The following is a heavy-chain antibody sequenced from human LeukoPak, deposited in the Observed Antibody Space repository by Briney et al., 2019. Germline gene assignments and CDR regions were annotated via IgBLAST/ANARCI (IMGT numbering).Heavy chain of an antibody. Sequence: ASVKVSCKASGYIFGSYYIHWVRQAPGQGLEWMAIINPRGGGTSYAQRFQGRVTVTRDTSTSTVYMELSSLRSEDTAVFYCARDPGGLAGPYYLDFWGQGTLVTVSS. CDR1: GYIFGSYY. CDR2: INPRGGGT. CDR3: ARDPGGLAGPYYLDF. V-gene: IGHV1-46*01. D-gene: IGHD6-19*01. J-gene: IGHJ4*02.